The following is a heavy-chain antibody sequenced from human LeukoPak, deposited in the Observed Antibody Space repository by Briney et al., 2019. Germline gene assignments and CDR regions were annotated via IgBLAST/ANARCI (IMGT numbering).Heavy chain of an antibody. CDR3: AHVKARSGSTFDI. CDR1: GFTFSSYE. D-gene: IGHD3-10*01. CDR2: ISSSGSTI. Sequence: GGSLRLSCAASGFTFSSYEMNWVRQAPGKGLEWVSYISSSGSTIYYADSVRGRFTISRDNAKNSLYLQMNSLRVEDTAVYYCAHVKARSGSTFDIWGQGTMVTVSS. V-gene: IGHV3-48*03. J-gene: IGHJ3*02.